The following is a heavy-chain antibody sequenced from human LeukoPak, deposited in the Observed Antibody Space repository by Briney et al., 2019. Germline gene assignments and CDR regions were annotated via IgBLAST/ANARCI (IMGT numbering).Heavy chain of an antibody. J-gene: IGHJ4*02. CDR2: ISAYNGNT. CDR3: AREGGYSGYDQDHYYFDY. Sequence: ASVKVSCKASGYTFTSYGISWVRQAPGRGLEWMGWISAYNGNTNYAQKLQGRVTMTTDTSTSTAYMELRSLRSDDTAVYYCAREGGYSGYDQDHYYFDYWGQGTLVTVSS. V-gene: IGHV1-18*01. D-gene: IGHD5-12*01. CDR1: GYTFTSYG.